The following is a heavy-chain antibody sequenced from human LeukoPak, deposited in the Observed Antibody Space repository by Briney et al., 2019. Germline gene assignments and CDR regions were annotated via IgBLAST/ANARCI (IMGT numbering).Heavy chain of an antibody. Sequence: GGSLRLSCAASGFTFSSYAMSWVRQAPGKGLEWVSAISGSGGSTYYADSVKGRFTISRDNAKNSLYLQMNSLRAEDTALYYCAKDIATAMVNFPAFYYYYGMDVWGQGTTVTVSS. J-gene: IGHJ6*02. V-gene: IGHV3-23*01. CDR2: ISGSGGST. D-gene: IGHD5-18*01. CDR3: AKDIATAMVNFPAFYYYYGMDV. CDR1: GFTFSSYA.